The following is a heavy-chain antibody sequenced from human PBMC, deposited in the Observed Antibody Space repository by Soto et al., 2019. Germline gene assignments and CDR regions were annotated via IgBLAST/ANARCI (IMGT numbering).Heavy chain of an antibody. Sequence: EVQLLESGGGLVQPGGSLRLSCAASGFTFSNYAMNWVRQAPGKGLEWVSGLSGSGGSTYYADSVKGRFTISRDNSKNTLYLQMNSLQTEDTAVYHCTTDRLHGDPGAFDIWGQGTMVTVSS. V-gene: IGHV3-23*01. CDR3: TTDRLHGDPGAFDI. CDR1: GFTFSNYA. CDR2: LSGSGGST. D-gene: IGHD4-17*01. J-gene: IGHJ3*02.